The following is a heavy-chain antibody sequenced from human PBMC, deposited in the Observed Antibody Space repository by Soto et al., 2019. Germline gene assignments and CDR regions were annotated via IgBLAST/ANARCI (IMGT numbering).Heavy chain of an antibody. J-gene: IGHJ3*02. CDR3: AKHDGSGWPHDAFSI. V-gene: IGHV3-9*01. CDR2: ISWNSGSI. CDR1: GFTLDDYA. Sequence: GGSLRLSCAASGFTLDDYAMHWVRQAPGKGLERVSGISWNSGSIGYADSVKGRFTISRDNAKNSLYLQMNSLRAEDTALYYCAKHDGSGWPHDAFSISGQVTMGAVAS. D-gene: IGHD6-19*01.